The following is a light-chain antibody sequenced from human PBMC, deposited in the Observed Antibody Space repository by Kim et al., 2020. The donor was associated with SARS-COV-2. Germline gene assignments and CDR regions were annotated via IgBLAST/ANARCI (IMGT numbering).Light chain of an antibody. Sequence: IVFTQSPGTLSLSPGERATLSCRASQSVRSNFLAWYQHKPGQAPRLLISAASNRATGIPDRFSGSGSGTDFTLTITRLEPEDLAVYYCQQYGSAPVTFGQGTKLEI. V-gene: IGKV3-20*01. CDR2: AAS. CDR1: QSVRSNF. J-gene: IGKJ2*01. CDR3: QQYGSAPVT.